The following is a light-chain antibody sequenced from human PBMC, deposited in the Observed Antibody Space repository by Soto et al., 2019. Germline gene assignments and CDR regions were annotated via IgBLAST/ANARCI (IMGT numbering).Light chain of an antibody. J-gene: IGKJ1*01. CDR2: GTS. CDR3: QQYDSSVT. Sequence: EIVLSQSPGTLSLSPGERATLSCRASQSVSSTFLAWYQQRPVQAPRLLIFGTSTRAPDIPDRFSGSGSGTDFTLNISGLEPEDFAVYYCQQYDSSVTFGPGTKVEI. CDR1: QSVSSTF. V-gene: IGKV3-20*01.